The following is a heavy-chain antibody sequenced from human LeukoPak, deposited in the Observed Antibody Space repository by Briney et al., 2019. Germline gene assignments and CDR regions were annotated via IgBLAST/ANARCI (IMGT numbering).Heavy chain of an antibody. J-gene: IGHJ4*02. V-gene: IGHV3-33*01. D-gene: IGHD6-13*01. CDR3: AREEYSSSWLFDY. CDR1: GFTFSSYG. CDR2: IWYDGSNK. Sequence: GGSLRLSCAASGFTFSSYGMHWVRQAPGKGLEGVAVIWYDGSNKYYADSVKGRFTISRDNSKNTLYLQMNSLRAEDTAVYYCAREEYSSSWLFDYWGQGTLVTVSS.